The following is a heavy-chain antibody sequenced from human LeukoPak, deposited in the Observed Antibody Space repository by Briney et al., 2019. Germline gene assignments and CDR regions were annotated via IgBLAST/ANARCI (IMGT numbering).Heavy chain of an antibody. V-gene: IGHV1-18*04. CDR3: ARAPYCSGGSCLPPDWFDP. Sequence: ASVKVSFKASGYTFTSYGISWVRQAPGQGLEWMGWISAYNGNTNYAQKLQGRVTMTTDTSTSTAYMELRSLRSDDTAVYYCARAPYCSGGSCLPPDWFDPWGQGTLVTVSS. CDR1: GYTFTSYG. D-gene: IGHD2-15*01. J-gene: IGHJ5*02. CDR2: ISAYNGNT.